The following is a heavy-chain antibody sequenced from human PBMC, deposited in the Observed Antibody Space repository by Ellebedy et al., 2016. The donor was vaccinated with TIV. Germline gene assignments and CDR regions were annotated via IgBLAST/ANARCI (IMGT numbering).Heavy chain of an antibody. CDR3: ARVSYCSGGSCYPDY. CDR2: IYYSGST. V-gene: IGHV4-59*01. J-gene: IGHJ4*02. Sequence: SQTLSLTCXVSGGSISSYYWSWIRQPPGKGLEWIGYIYYSGSTNYNPSLKSRVTISVDTSKNQFSLKLSSVTAADTAVYYCARVSYCSGGSCYPDYWGQGTLVTVSS. CDR1: GGSISSYY. D-gene: IGHD2-15*01.